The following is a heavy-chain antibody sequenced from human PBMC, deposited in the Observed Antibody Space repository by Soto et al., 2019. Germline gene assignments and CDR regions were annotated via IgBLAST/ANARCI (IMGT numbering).Heavy chain of an antibody. CDR1: GFTFSSYS. D-gene: IGHD3-10*01. Sequence: PGGSLRLSCAASGFTFSSYSMNWVRQAPGKGLEWVPYISSSSSTIYYADSVKGRFTISRDNAKNSLYLQMNSLRAEDTAVYYCARDIGGPFGSGSYYLVHFWRLGYMDVWGKGTTVTVSS. V-gene: IGHV3-48*01. CDR3: ARDIGGPFGSGSYYLVHFWRLGYMDV. J-gene: IGHJ6*03. CDR2: ISSSSSTI.